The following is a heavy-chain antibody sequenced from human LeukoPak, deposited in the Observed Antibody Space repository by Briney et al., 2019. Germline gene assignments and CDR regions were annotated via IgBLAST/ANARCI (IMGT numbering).Heavy chain of an antibody. D-gene: IGHD6-6*01. Sequence: PSQTLSLTCTVSGGSISSGGYYWSWIRQPAGKGLEWIGRIYTSGGTNYNPSLKSRVTISVDTSKNQFSLKLSSVTAADTAVYYCARSSYSSSSSPPLLDYWGQGTLVTVSS. CDR3: ARSSYSSSSSPPLLDY. CDR2: IYTSGGT. CDR1: GGSISSGGYY. J-gene: IGHJ4*02. V-gene: IGHV4-61*02.